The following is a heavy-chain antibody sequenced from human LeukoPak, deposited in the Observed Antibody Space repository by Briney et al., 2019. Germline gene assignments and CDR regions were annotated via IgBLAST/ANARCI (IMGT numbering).Heavy chain of an antibody. Sequence: SVKVSCKASGGTFSSYAISWVRQAPGQGLEWMGGIIPIFGTANYAQNFQGRVTITADESTSTAYMELSSLRSEDPAVYYCARDQYYDSSGYFFWFDPWGQGTLVTVSS. CDR1: GGTFSSYA. CDR3: ARDQYYDSSGYFFWFDP. D-gene: IGHD3-22*01. CDR2: IIPIFGTA. J-gene: IGHJ5*02. V-gene: IGHV1-69*13.